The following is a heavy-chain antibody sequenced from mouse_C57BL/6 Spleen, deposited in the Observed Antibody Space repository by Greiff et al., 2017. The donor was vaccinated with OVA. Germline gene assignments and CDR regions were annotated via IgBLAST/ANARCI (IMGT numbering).Heavy chain of an antibody. V-gene: IGHV1-42*01. J-gene: IGHJ4*01. CDR1: GYSFTGYY. D-gene: IGHD2-3*01. Sequence: EVKLVESGPELVKPGASVKISCKASGYSFTGYYMNWVKQSPEKSLEWIGEINPRTGGTTYNQKFKAKATLTVDKSSSTAYMQLKRLTSEDSAVYYCARYDGYYAMDYWGQGTSVTVSS. CDR3: ARYDGYYAMDY. CDR2: INPRTGGT.